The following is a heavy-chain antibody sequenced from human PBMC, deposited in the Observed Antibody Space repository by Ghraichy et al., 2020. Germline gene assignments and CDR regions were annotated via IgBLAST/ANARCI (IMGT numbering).Heavy chain of an antibody. CDR1: GDSITNFY. J-gene: IGHJ3*02. Sequence: SQTLSLTCTVSGDSITNFYWSWIRQPPGKGLEWVAYIFYTGASNYDTKYNPSLKSRVSISGDTSKNQFFLTLTSVTAADTAVYYAARVNWNYGDAFDIWGQGTLVTVSS. CDR3: ARVNWNYGDAFDI. CDR2: IFYTGAS. V-gene: IGHV4-59*01. D-gene: IGHD1-7*01.